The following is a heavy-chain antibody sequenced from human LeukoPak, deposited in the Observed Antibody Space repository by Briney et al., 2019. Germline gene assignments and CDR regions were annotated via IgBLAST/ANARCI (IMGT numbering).Heavy chain of an antibody. V-gene: IGHV4-59*08. CDR3: ARLSYCYYGMDV. J-gene: IGHJ6*02. CDR2: IYYSGST. CDR1: GGSISSYY. Sequence: SETLSLTCTVSGGSISSYYWSWIRQPPGKGLEWIGYIYYSGSTNYNPSLKSRVTISVDTSKNQFSLKLSSVTAADTAVYYCARLSYCYYGMDVWGQGTTVTVSS.